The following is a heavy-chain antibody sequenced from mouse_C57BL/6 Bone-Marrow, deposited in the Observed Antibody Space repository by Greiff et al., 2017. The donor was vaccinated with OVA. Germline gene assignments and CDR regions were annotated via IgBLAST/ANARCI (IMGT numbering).Heavy chain of an antibody. CDR1: GYTFTSYW. CDR2: IDPSDSYT. D-gene: IGHD1-1*01. CDR3: AREGLTVAWYFDV. Sequence: QVQLKQSGAELVMPGASVKLSCKASGYTFTSYWMHWVKQRPGQGLEWIGEIDPSDSYTNYNQKFKGKSTLTVDKSSSTAYMQLSSLTSEDSAVYYCAREGLTVAWYFDVWGTGTTVTVSS. J-gene: IGHJ1*03. V-gene: IGHV1-69*01.